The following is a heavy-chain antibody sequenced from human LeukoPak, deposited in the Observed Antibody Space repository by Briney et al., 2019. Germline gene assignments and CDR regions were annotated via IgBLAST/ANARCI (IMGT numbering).Heavy chain of an antibody. D-gene: IGHD1-26*01. CDR3: ARVSSGIVGAQFDY. Sequence: ASVKVSCKASGYTFTDYYMHWVRQAPGQGLEWMGWINPNSGGTNYAQKFQGRVTMTRDTSISTAYMELSRLRSDDTAVYYCARVSSGIVGAQFDYWGQGTLITVSS. J-gene: IGHJ4*02. CDR2: INPNSGGT. CDR1: GYTFTDYY. V-gene: IGHV1-2*02.